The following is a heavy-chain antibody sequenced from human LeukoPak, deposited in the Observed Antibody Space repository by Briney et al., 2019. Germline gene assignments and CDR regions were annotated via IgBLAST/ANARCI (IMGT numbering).Heavy chain of an antibody. CDR3: AREPYDILTGSRGWGAFDI. V-gene: IGHV3-66*01. Sequence: GGSLRLSCAASGFTVSSNFMSWVRQAPGKGLEWVSVIYSGGSTYYADSVKGRFTISRDNSKNTLYLQMNSLRAEDTAVYYCAREPYDILTGSRGWGAFDIWGQGTMVTVSS. CDR2: IYSGGST. CDR1: GFTVSSNF. D-gene: IGHD3-9*01. J-gene: IGHJ3*02.